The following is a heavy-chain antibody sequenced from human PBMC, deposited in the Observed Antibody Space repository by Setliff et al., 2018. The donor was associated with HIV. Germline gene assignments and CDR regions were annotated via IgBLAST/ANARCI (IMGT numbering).Heavy chain of an antibody. J-gene: IGHJ4*02. D-gene: IGHD3-22*01. CDR2: IYTSGSS. Sequence: SETLSLTCTVSGGSISSYYWSWIRQPPGKGLEWIGRIYTSGSSNYNPSLKSRVTISVDTSKNQFSLKLSSVTAADTAVYYCAREGGLDYYDSSGHYSYWGQGTLVTVSS. V-gene: IGHV4-4*08. CDR3: AREGGLDYYDSSGHYSY. CDR1: GGSISSYY.